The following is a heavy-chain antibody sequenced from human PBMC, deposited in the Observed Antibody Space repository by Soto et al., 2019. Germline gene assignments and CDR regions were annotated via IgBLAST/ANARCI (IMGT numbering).Heavy chain of an antibody. CDR3: AREYDGLSRWFDA. Sequence: PSETLPLTCAVSGGSINRSNWWSWVRQPPGRGLEWIGHIFHSGNTNYNPSLKSRINISIDKSKKQISLKLSSVTAADTAVYYCAREYDGLSRWFDAWGQGTLVTVSS. CDR2: IFHSGNT. CDR1: GGSINRSNW. J-gene: IGHJ5*02. D-gene: IGHD2-8*01. V-gene: IGHV4-4*02.